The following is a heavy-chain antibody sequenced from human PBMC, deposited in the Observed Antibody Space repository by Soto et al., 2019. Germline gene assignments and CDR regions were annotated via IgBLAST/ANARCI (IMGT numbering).Heavy chain of an antibody. D-gene: IGHD6-19*01. CDR1: RFTFSDYY. CDR3: AKVWIAVAVEVYFQH. Sequence: PAGSLRLSCATSRFTFSDYYMSWIRQAPGKGLEWVSYIGTRGNTKYYADSVRGRFTISRDNAKNSLYLQMNSLRAEDTAVYYCAKVWIAVAVEVYFQHWGQGTLVTVSS. CDR2: IGTRGNTK. V-gene: IGHV3-11*01. J-gene: IGHJ1*01.